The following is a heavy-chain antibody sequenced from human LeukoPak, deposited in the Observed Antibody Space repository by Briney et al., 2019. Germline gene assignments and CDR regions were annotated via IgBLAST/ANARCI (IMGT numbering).Heavy chain of an antibody. J-gene: IGHJ3*02. CDR3: ASTPALRVTHAFDI. Sequence: GGSLRLSCAASGVTVGSNYMSWVRQAPGKGLEWVSVIYSGGSTYYADSVKGRFTISRDNSKNTLYLQMNSLRGEDTAVYYCASTPALRVTHAFDIWGHGTMVTVSS. D-gene: IGHD3-16*01. CDR1: GVTVGSNY. V-gene: IGHV3-53*01. CDR2: IYSGGST.